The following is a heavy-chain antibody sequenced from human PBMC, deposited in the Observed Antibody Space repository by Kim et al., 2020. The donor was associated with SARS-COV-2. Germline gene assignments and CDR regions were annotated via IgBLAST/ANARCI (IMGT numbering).Heavy chain of an antibody. V-gene: IGHV1-69*01. J-gene: IGHJ4*02. Sequence: KFQGRVTITADESTSTAYMELSSLRSEDTAVYYCARVRYYDSSGYYYFDYWGQGTLVTVSS. CDR3: ARVRYYDSSGYYYFDY. D-gene: IGHD3-22*01.